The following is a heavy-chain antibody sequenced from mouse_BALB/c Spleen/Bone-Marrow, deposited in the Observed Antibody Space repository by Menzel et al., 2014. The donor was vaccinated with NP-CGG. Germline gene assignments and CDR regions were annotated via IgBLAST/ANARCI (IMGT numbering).Heavy chain of an antibody. CDR2: IYPSDSYT. Sequence: VHLHQSGAELVRPGASVKVSCKASGYTFTSYWINWVKQRPGQGLEWIGNIYPSDSYTNYNQNFKDKATLTVDKSSSTAYMQLRSPTSEDSAVYYCTRQYGNYYAMDYWGQGTSVTVSS. J-gene: IGHJ4*01. CDR3: TRQYGNYYAMDY. CDR1: GYTFTSYW. V-gene: IGHV1-69*02. D-gene: IGHD2-10*02.